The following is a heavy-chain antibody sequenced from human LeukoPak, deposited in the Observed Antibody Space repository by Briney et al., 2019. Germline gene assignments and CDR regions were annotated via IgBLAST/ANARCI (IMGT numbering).Heavy chain of an antibody. D-gene: IGHD4-17*01. J-gene: IGHJ4*02. CDR3: AAVLRGEGHLDY. CDR1: GFTFDDYA. V-gene: IGHV3-43D*03. CDR2: ISWDGGST. Sequence: GGSLRLSCAASGFTFDDYAMHWVRQAPGKGLEWVSLISWDGGSTYYADSVKGRFTIPRDNSKNSLYLQMNSLRAEDTALYYCAAVLRGEGHLDYWGQGTLVTVSS.